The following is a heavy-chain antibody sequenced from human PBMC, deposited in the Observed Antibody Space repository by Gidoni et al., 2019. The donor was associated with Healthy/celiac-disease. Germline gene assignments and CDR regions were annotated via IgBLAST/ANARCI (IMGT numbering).Heavy chain of an antibody. J-gene: IGHJ6*02. CDR3: ARETLEMATRREEYYYYYYGMDV. V-gene: IGHV1-69*01. CDR2: IIPIFGTA. Sequence: QVQLVQSGAEVKKPGSSVKVSCKDSGVTFLSSAIRWVRQAPGRGLEWMGGIIPIFGTANYAQKFQGRATITADESTSTAYMELSSMSSEDTALYYWARETLEMATRREEYYYYYYGMDVWGQGTPVTVSS. D-gene: IGHD5-12*01. CDR1: GVTFLSSA.